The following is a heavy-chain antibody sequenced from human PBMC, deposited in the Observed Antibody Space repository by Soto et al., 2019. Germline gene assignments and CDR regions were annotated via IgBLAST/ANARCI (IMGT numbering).Heavy chain of an antibody. V-gene: IGHV4-59*08. CDR3: ARNGRDGFNYVAY. J-gene: IGHJ4*02. Sequence: SETLSLTCTVSGGSISNGYWSWIRQPPGKGLEWIGYIHYTGSTTYNPSLQSRVSMSVGASNAQFSLTLSSVTAADTAVYYCARNGRDGFNYVAYWGQGSLVTVSS. CDR1: GGSISNGY. CDR2: IHYTGST. D-gene: IGHD5-12*01.